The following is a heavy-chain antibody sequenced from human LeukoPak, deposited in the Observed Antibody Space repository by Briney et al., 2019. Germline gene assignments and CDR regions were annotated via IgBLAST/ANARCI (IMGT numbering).Heavy chain of an antibody. Sequence: HPGGSLRLSCAASGFTFSGSAMPWVRQASGKGLEWVGRIRSKANSYATAYAASVKGRFTISRDDSKNTAYLQMNSLKTEDTAVYYCTSRDGYNGDLDYWGQGTLVTVSS. D-gene: IGHD5-24*01. CDR1: GFTFSGSA. CDR2: IRSKANSYAT. J-gene: IGHJ4*02. CDR3: TSRDGYNGDLDY. V-gene: IGHV3-73*01.